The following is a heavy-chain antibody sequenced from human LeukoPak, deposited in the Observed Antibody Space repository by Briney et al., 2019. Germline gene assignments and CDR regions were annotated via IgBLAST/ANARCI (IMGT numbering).Heavy chain of an antibody. V-gene: IGHV3-23*01. CDR2: ISGSGGST. CDR1: GFTFSSYA. J-gene: IGHJ4*02. D-gene: IGHD3-10*01. CDR3: ACDSGMAILDY. Sequence: PGGSLRLSCAASGFTFSSYAMSWVRQAPGKGLEWVSAISGSGGSTYYADSVKGRFTISRDNSKNTLYLEMNSLRAEDTAVYHCACDSGMAILDYWGQGTLVTVSS.